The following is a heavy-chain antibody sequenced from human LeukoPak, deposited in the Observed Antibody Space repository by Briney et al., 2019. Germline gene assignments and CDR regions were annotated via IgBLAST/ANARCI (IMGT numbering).Heavy chain of an antibody. J-gene: IGHJ4*02. CDR3: AREDKVEIQLWLPLFDY. D-gene: IGHD5-18*01. Sequence: ASVKVSCKASGYTFTGYYMHWVRQAPGQGLEWMGWINPNSGGTNYAQKFQGRVTMTRDTSISTAHMELSRLRSDDTAVYYCAREDKVEIQLWLPLFDYWGQGTLVTVSS. CDR1: GYTFTGYY. CDR2: INPNSGGT. V-gene: IGHV1-2*02.